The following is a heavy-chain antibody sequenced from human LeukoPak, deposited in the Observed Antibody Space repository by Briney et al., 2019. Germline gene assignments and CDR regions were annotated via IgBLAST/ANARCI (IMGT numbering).Heavy chain of an antibody. D-gene: IGHD2-15*01. J-gene: IGHJ6*03. CDR3: AKIPIVSNYYYYYYMDV. CDR2: INSHGSST. Sequence: PGRSLRLSCAASGFTFSSYWMHWVRQAPGKGLVWVSGINSHGSSTIYADSVKGRFTISRDNAMNTVSLQVNSLRAEDTAVYYCAKIPIVSNYYYYYYMDVWGKGTTVTVSS. CDR1: GFTFSSYW. V-gene: IGHV3-74*01.